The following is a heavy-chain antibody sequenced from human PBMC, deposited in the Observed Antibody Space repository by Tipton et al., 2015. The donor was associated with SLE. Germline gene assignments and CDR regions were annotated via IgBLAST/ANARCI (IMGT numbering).Heavy chain of an antibody. J-gene: IGHJ4*02. CDR1: VYEYRFSNYA. CDR3: ASSLLTVFAGFDY. Sequence: SLRLSCEASVYEYRFSNYAMTWVRQAPGKGLEWVAVISYDGSNKYYADSVKGRFTISRDNSKNTLYLQMNSLRGEDTAVYYCASSLLTVFAGFDYWGQGTLVTVSS. D-gene: IGHD3-3*01. V-gene: IGHV3-30*04. CDR2: ISYDGSNK.